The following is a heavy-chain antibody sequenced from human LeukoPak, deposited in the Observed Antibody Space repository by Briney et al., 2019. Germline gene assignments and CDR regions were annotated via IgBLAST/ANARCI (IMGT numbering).Heavy chain of an antibody. V-gene: IGHV3-43*01. D-gene: IGHD2-2*01. CDR1: GFTFDDYT. CDR2: ISWDGGST. CDR3: AKASSHYCSSTSCFLDY. Sequence: PGGSLRLSCAASGFTFDDYTMPWVRQAPGKGLEWVSLISWDGGSTYYADSVKGRFTISRDNSKNSLYLQMNSLRTEDTALYYCAKASSHYCSSTSCFLDYWGQGTLVTVSS. J-gene: IGHJ4*02.